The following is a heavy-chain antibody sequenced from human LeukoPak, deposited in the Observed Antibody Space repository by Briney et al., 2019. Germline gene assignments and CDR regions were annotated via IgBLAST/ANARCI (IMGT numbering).Heavy chain of an antibody. CDR2: IYHSGST. CDR1: GGSTSSGGYS. J-gene: IGHJ3*02. D-gene: IGHD2-8*02. CDR3: ARDRYWGHGDAFDI. Sequence: SETLSLTCAVSGGSTSSGGYSWSWIRQPPGKGLEWIGYIYHSGSTYYNPSLKSRVTISVDRSKNQFSLKLSSVTAADTAVYYCARDRYWGHGDAFDIWGQGTMVTVSS. V-gene: IGHV4-30-2*01.